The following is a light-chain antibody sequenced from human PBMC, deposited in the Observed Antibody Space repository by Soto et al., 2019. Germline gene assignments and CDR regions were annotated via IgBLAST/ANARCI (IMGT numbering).Light chain of an antibody. CDR1: QSISSY. J-gene: IGKJ1*01. CDR2: AAS. V-gene: IGKV1-39*01. CDR3: QQSYSTSWT. Sequence: DIQMTQSPSSLSASVGDRVTITCRASQSISSYLNWYQQKPGKAPKLLIYAASSLQSGVPSRVSGSGSGTDFTLTISSLQPEDFATYYCQQSYSTSWTFGQGTKV.